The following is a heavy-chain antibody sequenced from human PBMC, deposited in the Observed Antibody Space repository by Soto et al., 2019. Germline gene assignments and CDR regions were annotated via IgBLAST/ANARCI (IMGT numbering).Heavy chain of an antibody. CDR3: AHIVVAGLGYYFDY. J-gene: IGHJ4*02. Sequence: QITLKESGPTLVKPTQTLTLTCTFSGSSLSSTRMAVGWIRQPPGKALEWLALIYWDDDKRYSPFLKSRLTTTKDTSKNQVVLTMSNMDPVDTARYYCAHIVVAGLGYYFDYWGQGTLVTVSS. CDR2: IYWDDDK. D-gene: IGHD6-19*01. CDR1: GSSLSSTRMA. V-gene: IGHV2-5*02.